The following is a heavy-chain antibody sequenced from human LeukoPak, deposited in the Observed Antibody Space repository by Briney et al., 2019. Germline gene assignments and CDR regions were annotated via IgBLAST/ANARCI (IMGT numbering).Heavy chain of an antibody. V-gene: IGHV4-59*01. CDR3: ARTYSSSWYGFQNWFDP. CDR1: GGSISSYY. J-gene: IGHJ5*02. CDR2: IYYSGST. D-gene: IGHD6-13*01. Sequence: PPETLSLTCTVSGGSISSYYWSWIRQPPGKGLEWIGYIYYSGSTNYNPSLKSRVTISVDTSKNQFSLKLSSVTAANTAVYYCARTYSSSWYGFQNWFDPWGQGTLVTVSS.